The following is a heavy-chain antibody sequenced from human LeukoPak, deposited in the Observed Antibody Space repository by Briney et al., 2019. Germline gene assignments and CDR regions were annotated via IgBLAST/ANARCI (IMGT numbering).Heavy chain of an antibody. CDR2: ISSSGGST. V-gene: IGHV3-23*01. J-gene: IGHJ4*02. CDR1: GFTFSSYA. CDR3: AKDGQYSSSSPYYFDY. D-gene: IGHD6-6*01. Sequence: PGGSLRPSCAASGFTFSSYAMSWVRQAPGKGLEWVSGISSSGGSTYYADSVKGRFTISRDNSKNTLYLQMNSLRAEDTAVYYCAKDGQYSSSSPYYFDYWGQGTLVTVSS.